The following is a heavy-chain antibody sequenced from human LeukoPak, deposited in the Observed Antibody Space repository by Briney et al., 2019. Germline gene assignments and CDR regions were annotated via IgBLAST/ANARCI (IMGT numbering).Heavy chain of an antibody. D-gene: IGHD3-22*01. Sequence: GGSLRLSCAASGFSFSDYYMSWIRQAPGKGLEWVAYISSSGSTIYYADSVKGRFTISRDNAKNSLYLQMNSLRAEDTAVYYCARSQYYYDSSGYYPLRYWGQGTLVTVSS. CDR2: ISSSGSTI. CDR1: GFSFSDYY. J-gene: IGHJ4*02. CDR3: ARSQYYYDSSGYYPLRY. V-gene: IGHV3-11*04.